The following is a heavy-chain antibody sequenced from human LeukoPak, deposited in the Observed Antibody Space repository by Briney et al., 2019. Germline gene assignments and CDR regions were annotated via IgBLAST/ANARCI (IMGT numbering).Heavy chain of an antibody. Sequence: GASVKVSCKASGFTFTTSAMQWVRQARGQRLEWIGWIVVGSGNTDYAQKFQERVTITRDMSTSTAYMELNSLRAEDTAVYYCVRGSSGTVVRGVSWAWFDPWGQGTLVSVSS. CDR2: IVVGSGNT. D-gene: IGHD3-10*01. CDR3: VRGSSGTVVRGVSWAWFDP. CDR1: GFTFTTSA. V-gene: IGHV1-58*02. J-gene: IGHJ5*02.